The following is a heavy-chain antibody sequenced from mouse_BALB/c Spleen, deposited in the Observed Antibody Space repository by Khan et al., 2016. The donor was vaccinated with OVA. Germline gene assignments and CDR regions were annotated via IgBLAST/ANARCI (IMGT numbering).Heavy chain of an antibody. CDR2: IWVSGSK. J-gene: IGHJ4*01. CDR3: ARDPPYYSMDY. CDR1: GFSLTDYA. Sequence: QVQLQQSGPGLVAPSQSPSITCTVSGFSLTDYAVSWIRQPPGKGLEWLGVIWVSGSKYYNSVLKPRLSISKDNFKSQVFLMMDSLQADDTAMYYCARDPPYYSMDYWGQGTSVTVSS. V-gene: IGHV2-6-5*01.